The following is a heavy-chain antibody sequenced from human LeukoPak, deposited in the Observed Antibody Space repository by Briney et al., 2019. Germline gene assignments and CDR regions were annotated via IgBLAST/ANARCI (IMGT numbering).Heavy chain of an antibody. CDR3: ARPIRGSYVEDAFDM. CDR2: INPSSGGT. J-gene: IGHJ3*02. CDR1: GYTFSDYY. V-gene: IGHV1-2*02. D-gene: IGHD1-26*01. Sequence: ASVKVSCKTSGYTFSDYYLHWVRQAPGQGLEWMGWINPSSGGTKYVQKFQGRVTMTRDTSISTGYMELSRLRSDDTAVYYCARPIRGSYVEDAFDMWGQGTMVTVSA.